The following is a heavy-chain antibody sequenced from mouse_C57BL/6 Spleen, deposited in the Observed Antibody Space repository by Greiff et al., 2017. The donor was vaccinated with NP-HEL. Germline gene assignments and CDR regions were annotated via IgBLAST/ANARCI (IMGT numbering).Heavy chain of an antibody. D-gene: IGHD2-12*01. CDR3: VRDSRGYFDV. J-gene: IGHJ1*03. CDR1: GFSFNTYA. CDR2: IRSKSNNYAT. Sequence: EVKLVESGGGLVQPKGSLKLSCAASGFSFNTYAMNWVRQAPGKGLEWVARIRSKSNNYATYYADSVKDRFTISRDDSESMLYLQMNNLKTEDTAMYYCVRDSRGYFDVWGTGTTVTVSS. V-gene: IGHV10-1*01.